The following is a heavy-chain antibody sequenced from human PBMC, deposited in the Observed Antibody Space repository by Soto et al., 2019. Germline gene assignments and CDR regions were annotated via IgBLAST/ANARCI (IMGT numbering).Heavy chain of an antibody. V-gene: IGHV2-5*02. D-gene: IGHD2-15*01. CDR1: GFSLSTSGVG. Sequence: QITLKESVPTLVKPTQTLTLTCTFSGFSLSTSGVGVGWIRQPPGKALEWLALSYWDDDKRYSPSLKSRLTITTDTSNNHLVLTMTAIDPVETATYYCADSGWVVDLDYWGQGTLVTVSS. CDR3: ADSGWVVDLDY. J-gene: IGHJ4*02. CDR2: SYWDDDK.